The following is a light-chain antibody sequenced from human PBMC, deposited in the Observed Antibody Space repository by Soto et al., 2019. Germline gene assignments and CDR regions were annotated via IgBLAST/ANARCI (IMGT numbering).Light chain of an antibody. Sequence: LTHPASMNAFPGQSSTISCTKTSSDVGGYNYVSWYQQHPGKAPKLMIYDVSNRPSGVSNRFSGSKSGNTASLTISGLQVEDEADYYCSSYTSRSPLYVFGTGTKVTVL. CDR2: DVS. CDR3: SSYTSRSPLYV. J-gene: IGLJ1*01. CDR1: SSDVGGYNY. V-gene: IGLV2-14*01.